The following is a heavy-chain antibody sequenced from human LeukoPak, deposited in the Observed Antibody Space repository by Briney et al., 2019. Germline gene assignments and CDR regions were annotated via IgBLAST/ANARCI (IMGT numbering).Heavy chain of an antibody. V-gene: IGHV3-21*01. CDR2: ISGDSSYI. D-gene: IGHD3-22*01. J-gene: IGHJ4*02. CDR3: ARVFKGYYYLTDY. CDR1: EFTFSSYS. Sequence: GGSLRLSCAASEFTFSSYSMNWVRQAPGKGLEWVSSISGDSSYIYYADSVKGRFTISRDNAKNSLYLQMNSLRAEDTAVYYCARVFKGYYYLTDYWGQGTLVTVSS.